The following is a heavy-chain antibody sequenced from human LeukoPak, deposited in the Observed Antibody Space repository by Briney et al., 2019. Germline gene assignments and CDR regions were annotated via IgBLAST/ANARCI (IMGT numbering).Heavy chain of an antibody. CDR2: IYPGDSDT. CDR1: GYSFTSYW. J-gene: IGHJ5*02. Sequence: GESLKISCKGSGYSFTSYWIGWVRQMPGKGLEWMGIIYPGDSDTRYSPSFQGQVTISADKSISTAYLQWSRLKASDTAMYYCPTLFFRIPTGNEGCFNPWGQGTLVTVSS. CDR3: PTLFFRIPTGNEGCFNP. V-gene: IGHV5-51*01. D-gene: IGHD1-14*01.